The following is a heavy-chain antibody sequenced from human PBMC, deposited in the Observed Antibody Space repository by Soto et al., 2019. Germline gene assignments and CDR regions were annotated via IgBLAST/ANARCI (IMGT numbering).Heavy chain of an antibody. CDR3: ARHAEEGPLDY. J-gene: IGHJ4*02. Sequence: GESLKISCQGSGYSFTSYWITWVRQMPGKGLEWMGRIDPSDSYTNYSPSFQGHVTISVDESTSTAHLQWSSLKASDIATYYCARHAEEGPLDYWGQGTPVTVSS. CDR2: IDPSDSYT. CDR1: GYSFTSYW. V-gene: IGHV5-10-1*01.